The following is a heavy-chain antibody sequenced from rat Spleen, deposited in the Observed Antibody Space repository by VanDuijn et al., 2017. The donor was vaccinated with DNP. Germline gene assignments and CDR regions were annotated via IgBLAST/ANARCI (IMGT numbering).Heavy chain of an antibody. Sequence: EVQLVEPGGGLVQPGRSLKLSCAASGFTSSNYGMHWIRQAPTQGLEWVASISHDGGYTYYRDSVKGRFTISRDYAKSSLYLQMNSLRSEDTATYYCTTDNSGLNWFAYWGQGTLVTVST. CDR3: TTDNSGLNWFAY. D-gene: IGHD4-3*01. J-gene: IGHJ3*01. CDR1: GFTSSNYG. CDR2: ISHDGGYT. V-gene: IGHV5-19*01.